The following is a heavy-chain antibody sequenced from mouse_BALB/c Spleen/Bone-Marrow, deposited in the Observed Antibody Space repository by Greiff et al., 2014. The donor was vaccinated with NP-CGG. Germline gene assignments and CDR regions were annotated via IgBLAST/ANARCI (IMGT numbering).Heavy chain of an antibody. J-gene: IGHJ3*01. V-gene: IGHV1S29*02. Sequence: EVQLQQSGPELVRPGASVKVSCMASGYTFTDYNIYWVKQSHGKSLEWIGYIYPYSGGTGYNQKFKSKATLTVDNSSTTAYMELRSLTSEDSAVYYCARGNWDFAYWGQGTLVTVST. CDR2: IYPYSGGT. CDR3: ARGNWDFAY. D-gene: IGHD4-1*01. CDR1: GYTFTDYN.